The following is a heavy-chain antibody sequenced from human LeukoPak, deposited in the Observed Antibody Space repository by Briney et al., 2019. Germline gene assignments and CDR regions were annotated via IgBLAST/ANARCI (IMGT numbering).Heavy chain of an antibody. V-gene: IGHV3-48*01. D-gene: IGHD2-21*01. Sequence: GGSLRLSCAASGFTFSDYTLNWVRQAPGKGLEWLSYISPSRGSIAYADSVKGRFTISSDSAKNSVYLQINDLRAEDTAVYYCARDRDWAFDYWGQGILVTVSS. CDR3: ARDRDWAFDY. CDR1: GFTFSDYT. J-gene: IGHJ4*02. CDR2: ISPSRGSI.